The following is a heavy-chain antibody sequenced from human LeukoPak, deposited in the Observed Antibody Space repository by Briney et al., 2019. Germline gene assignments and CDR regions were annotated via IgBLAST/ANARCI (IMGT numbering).Heavy chain of an antibody. D-gene: IGHD3-3*01. CDR2: ISGSGGST. Sequence: PGGSLRLSCAASGFTFSSYAMSWVRQAPGKGLEWVSAISGSGGSTYYADSVKGRFTISRDNSKNTLYLQMNSLRAEDTAVYYCAKVSTPHYDFWSGYLDYWGQGTLVTVSS. J-gene: IGHJ4*02. CDR1: GFTFSSYA. CDR3: AKVSTPHYDFWSGYLDY. V-gene: IGHV3-23*01.